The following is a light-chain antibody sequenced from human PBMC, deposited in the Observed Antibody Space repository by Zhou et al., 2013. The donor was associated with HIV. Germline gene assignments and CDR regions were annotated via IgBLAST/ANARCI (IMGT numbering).Light chain of an antibody. CDR3: QQYNSYSAGSVT. CDR1: QDVSRW. V-gene: IGKV1-5*03. J-gene: IGKJ4*01. CDR2: KAS. Sequence: DIQMAQSPSTLSASVGDTVTISCRASQDVSRWLAWYQQKPGEAPKLLIYKASKLDSGVPSRFSGSGSGTDFTLTISSLQSDDFATYYCQQYNSYSAGSVTFDGGTRVEIK.